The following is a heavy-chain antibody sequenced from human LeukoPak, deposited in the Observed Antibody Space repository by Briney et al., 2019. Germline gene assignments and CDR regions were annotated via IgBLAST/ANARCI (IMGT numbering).Heavy chain of an antibody. Sequence: GASVKVSCKASGYTFTSYDINGVRQATGQGLEWMGWMNPNSGNTGYAQKFQGRVTVTRNTSISTAYMELSSLRSEDTAVYYCAGMTTDDAFDIWGQGTMVTVSS. CDR1: GYTFTSYD. CDR3: AGMTTDDAFDI. J-gene: IGHJ3*02. V-gene: IGHV1-8*01. D-gene: IGHD1-14*01. CDR2: MNPNSGNT.